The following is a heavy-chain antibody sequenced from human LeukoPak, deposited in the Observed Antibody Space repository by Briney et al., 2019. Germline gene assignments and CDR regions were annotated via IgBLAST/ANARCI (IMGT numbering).Heavy chain of an antibody. V-gene: IGHV3-48*03. CDR3: ARGLITMIVVDLLPNVFDI. J-gene: IGHJ3*02. Sequence: GGSLRLSCAASGFTFSSYEMNWVRQAPGKGLEWVSYISSSGSTIYYADSVKGRFTISRDNAKNSLYLQMNSLRAEDTAVYYCARGLITMIVVDLLPNVFDIWGQGTMVTVSS. CDR1: GFTFSSYE. CDR2: ISSSGSTI. D-gene: IGHD3-22*01.